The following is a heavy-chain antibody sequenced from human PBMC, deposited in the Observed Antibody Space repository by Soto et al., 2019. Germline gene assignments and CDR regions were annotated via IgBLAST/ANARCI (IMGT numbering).Heavy chain of an antibody. CDR2: INHSGST. Sequence: SETLSLTCAVYGGSFSGYYWSWIRQPPGKGLEWIGEINHSGSTNYNPSLKSRVTISVDTSKNQFSLKLSSVTAADTAAYYCARVRTYYDFWSGYYKYYYYGMDVWGQGTTVTVSS. CDR3: ARVRTYYDFWSGYYKYYYYGMDV. V-gene: IGHV4-34*01. J-gene: IGHJ6*02. CDR1: GGSFSGYY. D-gene: IGHD3-3*01.